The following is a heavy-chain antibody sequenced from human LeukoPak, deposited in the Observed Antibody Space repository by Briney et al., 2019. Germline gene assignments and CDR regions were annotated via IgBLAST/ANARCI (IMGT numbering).Heavy chain of an antibody. Sequence: SETLSLTCTVSGGSISSYYWSWIRQPPEKGLEWIGYIYYSGSTNYNPSLKSRVTISVDTSKNQFSLKLSSMTAAHAAVYYCARTSAWYGNFDSWGQGTLVTVSS. CDR1: GGSISSYY. D-gene: IGHD6-19*01. CDR2: IYYSGST. CDR3: ARTSAWYGNFDS. J-gene: IGHJ4*02. V-gene: IGHV4-59*01.